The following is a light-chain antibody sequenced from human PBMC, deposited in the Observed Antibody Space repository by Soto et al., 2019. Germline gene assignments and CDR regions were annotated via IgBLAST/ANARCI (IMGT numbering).Light chain of an antibody. V-gene: IGKV3-20*01. CDR2: ATS. Sequence: EIVLTQSPGTLSSSPGERATLSCRASQSIDSKYLAWYQHKPGQAPRLLIYATSSRATGIPDRFGGSGSGTDFTLTINRLEPEDFAVYYCQQYFAAPWTFGPGTKVDI. CDR1: QSIDSKY. J-gene: IGKJ1*01. CDR3: QQYFAAPWT.